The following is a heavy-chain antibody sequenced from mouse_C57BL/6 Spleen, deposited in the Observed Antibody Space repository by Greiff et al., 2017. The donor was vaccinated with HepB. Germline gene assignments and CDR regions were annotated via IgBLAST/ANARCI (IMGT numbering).Heavy chain of an antibody. CDR2: ISYDGSN. J-gene: IGHJ4*01. D-gene: IGHD1-1*01. Sequence: EVQLQESGPGLVKPSQSLSLTCSVTGYSITSGYYWNWIRQFPGNKLEWMGYISYDGSNNYNPSLKNRISITRDTSKNQFFLKLNSVTTEDTATYYWSRENYGSLGEYWGQGTSVTVSS. V-gene: IGHV3-6*01. CDR1: GYSITSGYY. CDR3: SRENYGSLGEY.